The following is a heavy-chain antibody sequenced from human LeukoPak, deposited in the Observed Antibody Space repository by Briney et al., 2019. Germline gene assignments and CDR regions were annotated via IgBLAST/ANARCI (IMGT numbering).Heavy chain of an antibody. Sequence: GGSLRLSCTASGFTFGDYAMSWVRQAPGKGLEWVSYISSSGSTIYYADSVKGRFTISRDNAKNSLYLQMNSLRAEDTAVYYCARGGSGLYDILTGQEFDYWGQGTLVTVSS. CDR2: ISSSGSTI. D-gene: IGHD3-9*01. CDR1: GFTFGDYA. V-gene: IGHV3-48*03. J-gene: IGHJ4*02. CDR3: ARGGSGLYDILTGQEFDY.